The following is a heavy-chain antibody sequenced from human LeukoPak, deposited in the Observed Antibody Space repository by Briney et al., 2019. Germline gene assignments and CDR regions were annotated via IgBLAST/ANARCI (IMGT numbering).Heavy chain of an antibody. CDR1: GFTFNSYS. CDR2: ISSSSSYI. Sequence: GGSLRLSCAASGFTFNSYSMNWVRQAPGKGLEWVSSISSSSSYIYYADSVKGRFTISRDNAKKSLYLQLNSLRAEDTAVYYCASRSYDSSGYYYGEFDYWGQGTLVTVSS. D-gene: IGHD3-22*01. CDR3: ASRSYDSSGYYYGEFDY. V-gene: IGHV3-21*01. J-gene: IGHJ4*02.